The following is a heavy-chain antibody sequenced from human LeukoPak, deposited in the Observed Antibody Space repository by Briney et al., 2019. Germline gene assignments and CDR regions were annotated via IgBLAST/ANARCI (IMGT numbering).Heavy chain of an antibody. CDR3: AKDRRYFGVASAILDS. J-gene: IGHJ4*02. Sequence: GGSLRLSCAASGFTFSSYAMSWVRQAPGKGLEWVAVISDDGNKKYYADSVKGRFTISRDNSKNTLYLQMNRLRAEGTAACYGAKDRRYFGVASAILDSWGQGTLVTVSS. CDR2: ISDDGNKK. V-gene: IGHV3-30*18. D-gene: IGHD2-21*02. CDR1: GFTFSSYA.